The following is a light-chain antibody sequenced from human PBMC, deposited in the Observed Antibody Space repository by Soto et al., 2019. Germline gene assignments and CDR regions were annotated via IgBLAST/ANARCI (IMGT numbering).Light chain of an antibody. CDR1: QSISSW. J-gene: IGKJ1*01. V-gene: IGKV1-5*01. CDR3: QQYNSYSWT. CDR2: DAS. Sequence: DIQMTQSPSTLSASVGDRVTITCRASQSISSWLAWYQQKPGKAPKLLIYDASSLESGVPSRFSGSGSGTEFTLTISSLQPDDFATYYCQQYNSYSWTCDQGTKVEIK.